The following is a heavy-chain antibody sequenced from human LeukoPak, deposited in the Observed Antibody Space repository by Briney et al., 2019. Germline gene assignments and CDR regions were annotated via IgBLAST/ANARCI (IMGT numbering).Heavy chain of an antibody. V-gene: IGHV3-48*01. D-gene: IGHD4-11*01. Sequence: GSLRLSCAASGFTFNTYTMNWVRQAPGKGLEWVSYISGSSGIIDYADSVRGRFTISRDNAKNSLYLQMNSLRAEDTAVYYCAKTGATVTTGDYWGQGTLVTVSS. CDR2: ISGSSGII. CDR1: GFTFNTYT. CDR3: AKTGATVTTGDY. J-gene: IGHJ4*02.